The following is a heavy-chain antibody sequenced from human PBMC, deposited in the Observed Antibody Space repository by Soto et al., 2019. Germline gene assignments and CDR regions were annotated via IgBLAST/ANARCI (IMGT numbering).Heavy chain of an antibody. Sequence: GGSLRLSCAASGFTFSSYAMSWVRQAPGKGLEWVSAISGSGGSTYYADSVKGRFTISRDNSKNTLYLQMNSLRAEDTAVYYCAKDLKQWLHPEDNWFEPWGQGTLVTVSS. CDR3: AKDLKQWLHPEDNWFEP. V-gene: IGHV3-23*01. J-gene: IGHJ5*02. CDR2: ISGSGGST. CDR1: GFTFSSYA. D-gene: IGHD3-22*01.